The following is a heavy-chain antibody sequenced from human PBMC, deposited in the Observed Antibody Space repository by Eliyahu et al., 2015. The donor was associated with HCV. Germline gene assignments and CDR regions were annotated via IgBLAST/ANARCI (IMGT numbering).Heavy chain of an antibody. J-gene: IGHJ6*03. D-gene: IGHD2-2*01. CDR2: ILCRVGT. Sequence: QVQLQESGPGLVKPSQTLSLTCTVSGGSISRSSYHWGWIRQPAGKGLEWIGGILCRVGTPITPSLQSRVAISVDTSKNQFSLYLTSMTAADTAVYYCVRGEGAGFCSSPSCFQVGYYYYMDVWGKGTTVTVSS. CDR1: GGSISRSSYH. CDR3: VRGEGAGFCSSPSCFQVGYYYYMDV. V-gene: IGHV4-61*02.